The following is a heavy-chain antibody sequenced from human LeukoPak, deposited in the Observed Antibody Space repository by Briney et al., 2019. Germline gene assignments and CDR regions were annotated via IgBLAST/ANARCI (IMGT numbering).Heavy chain of an antibody. CDR1: GFTFSSYE. J-gene: IGHJ4*02. D-gene: IGHD2-2*01. Sequence: PGGSLRLSCAASGFTFSSYEMSWVRQAPGKGLEWVSYISSSGSTIYYADSVEGRFTISRDNAKNSLYLQMNSLRAEDTAVYYCARVHRRRAIPAALYYFDYWGQGTLVTVSS. CDR3: ARVHRRRAIPAALYYFDY. V-gene: IGHV3-48*03. CDR2: ISSSGSTI.